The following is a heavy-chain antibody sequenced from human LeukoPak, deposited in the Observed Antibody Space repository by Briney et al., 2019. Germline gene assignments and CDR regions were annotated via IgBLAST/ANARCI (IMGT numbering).Heavy chain of an antibody. V-gene: IGHV4-59*08. D-gene: IGHD3-22*01. CDR3: ARHHDSSGYYRYYFDY. CDR2: IYYSGST. CDR1: GGSISSYY. Sequence: KASETLSLTCTVSGGSISSYYWSWIRQPPGEGLEWIGYIYYSGSTNYNPSLKSRVTISVDTSKNQFSLKLSSVTAADTAVYYCARHHDSSGYYRYYFDYWGQGTLVTVSS. J-gene: IGHJ4*02.